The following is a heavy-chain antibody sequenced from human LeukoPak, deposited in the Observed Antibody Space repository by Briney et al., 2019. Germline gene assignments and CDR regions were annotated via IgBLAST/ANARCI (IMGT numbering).Heavy chain of an antibody. Sequence: ASVKVSCKASGYTFTSYAMHWVRQAPGQRLEWMGWINAGNGNTKYSQKFQGRVTITRDTSASTAYMELSSLRSEDTVVYYCASGYCGGDCYSSDAFDIWGQGAMVTVSS. CDR2: INAGNGNT. J-gene: IGHJ3*02. D-gene: IGHD2-21*02. V-gene: IGHV1-3*01. CDR3: ASGYCGGDCYSSDAFDI. CDR1: GYTFTSYA.